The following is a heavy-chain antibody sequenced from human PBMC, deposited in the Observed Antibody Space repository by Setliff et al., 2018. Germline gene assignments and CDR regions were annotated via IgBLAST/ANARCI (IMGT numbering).Heavy chain of an antibody. Sequence: TLSLTCSVSSGSIGSHYWSWIRQPPGKGLEWIGYIYHSGNTNYNPSLKSRVTISIDTSKNQFSLKLSSVTAADTAVYYCARCSRDGNNYVGSGLGPFDYWGQGSLVTVSS. V-gene: IGHV4-59*11. CDR3: ARCSRDGNNYVGSGLGPFDY. D-gene: IGHD5-12*01. CDR2: IYHSGNT. CDR1: SGSIGSHY. J-gene: IGHJ4*02.